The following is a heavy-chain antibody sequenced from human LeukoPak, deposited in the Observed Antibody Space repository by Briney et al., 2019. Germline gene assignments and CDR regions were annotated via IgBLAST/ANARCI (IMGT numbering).Heavy chain of an antibody. CDR2: IYYSGTT. CDR1: GGSISGYY. V-gene: IGHV4-59*08. CDR3: ARHFGSGTYPLDY. D-gene: IGHD3-10*01. Sequence: PSETLSLTCTVSGGSISGYYWGWIRQPPGESLEWIGWIYYSGTTRYNPSLKSRVTIALQTSKNQFSLHLSSVTAADTAVYYCARHFGSGTYPLDYWGQGTLVTVSS. J-gene: IGHJ4*02.